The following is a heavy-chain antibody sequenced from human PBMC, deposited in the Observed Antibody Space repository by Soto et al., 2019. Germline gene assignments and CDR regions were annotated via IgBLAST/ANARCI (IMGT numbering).Heavy chain of an antibody. CDR1: GGTFSSYA. V-gene: IGHV1-69*01. Sequence: QVQLVQSGAEVKKPGSSVKVSCKASGGTFSSYAISWVRQAPGQGLEWMGGIIPIFGTANYAQKFQGRVTITADESTSTAYMELSSLRSEDTAVYYCARALDDSSGYYGALGYWGQGTLVAVSS. J-gene: IGHJ4*02. D-gene: IGHD3-22*01. CDR2: IIPIFGTA. CDR3: ARALDDSSGYYGALGY.